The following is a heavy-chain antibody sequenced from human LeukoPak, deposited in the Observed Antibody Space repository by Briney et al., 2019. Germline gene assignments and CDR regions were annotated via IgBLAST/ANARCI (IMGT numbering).Heavy chain of an antibody. CDR3: ARDLKGYYGLNWFDP. Sequence: SETLSLTCTVSGGSISSSSYYWGGIRQPPGKGLEWIGSIYYSGSTYYNPSLKSRVTISVDTSKNQFSLKLSSFTAADPAVYSCARDLKGYYGLNWFDPWGQGTLVTVSS. CDR2: IYYSGST. D-gene: IGHD3-10*01. CDR1: GGSISSSSYY. J-gene: IGHJ5*02. V-gene: IGHV4-39*07.